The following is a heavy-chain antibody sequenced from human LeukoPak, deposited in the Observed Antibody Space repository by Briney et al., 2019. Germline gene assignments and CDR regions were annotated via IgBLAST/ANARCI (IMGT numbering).Heavy chain of an antibody. V-gene: IGHV3-66*01. J-gene: IGHJ4*02. CDR1: GFTVSSNY. Sequence: GGSLRLSCAASGFTVSSNYMSWVRQAPGKGLEWVSVIYSGGSTYYADSVKGRFTISRDNAKNSLYLQMNSLRAEDTAVYYCASDDSSGYYGEFDYWGQGTLVTVSS. CDR3: ASDDSSGYYGEFDY. CDR2: IYSGGST. D-gene: IGHD3-22*01.